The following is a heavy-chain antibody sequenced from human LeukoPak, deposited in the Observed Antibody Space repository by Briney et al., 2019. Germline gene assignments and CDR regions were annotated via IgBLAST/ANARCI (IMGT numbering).Heavy chain of an antibody. Sequence: SETLSLTCTVSGGSISSGGYYWSWIRQHPGKGLEWIGYIYYSGSTYYNPSLKSRVTISVDTSKNQFSLKLSSLTAADTAVYYCARANYGSGTYYDQFDYWGQGSLVTVSS. D-gene: IGHD3-10*01. V-gene: IGHV4-31*03. CDR3: ARANYGSGTYYDQFDY. CDR1: GGSISSGGYY. CDR2: IYYSGST. J-gene: IGHJ4*02.